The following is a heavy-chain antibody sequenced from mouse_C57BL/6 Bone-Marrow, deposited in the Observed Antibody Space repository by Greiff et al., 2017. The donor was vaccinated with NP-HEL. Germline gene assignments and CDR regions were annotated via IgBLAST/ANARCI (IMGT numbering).Heavy chain of an antibody. D-gene: IGHD2-3*01. CDR2: IWTGGGT. CDR1: GFSLTSYA. J-gene: IGHJ1*03. V-gene: IGHV2-9-1*01. Sequence: VKLMESGPGLVAPSQSLSITCTVSGFSLTSYAISWVRQPPGKGLEWLGVIWTGGGTNYNSALKSRLSISKDNSKSQVFLKMNSLQTDDTARYYCARNDGYYLHWYFDVWGTGTTVTVSS. CDR3: ARNDGYYLHWYFDV.